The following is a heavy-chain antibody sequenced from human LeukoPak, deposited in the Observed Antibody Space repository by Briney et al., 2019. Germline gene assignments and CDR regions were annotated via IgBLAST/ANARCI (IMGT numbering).Heavy chain of an antibody. CDR3: ARRSGSRDGFDI. CDR1: GGSLSSFY. CDR2: IYYSGST. J-gene: IGHJ3*02. D-gene: IGHD1-26*01. V-gene: IGHV4-59*08. Sequence: PSETLSLTCTVSGGSLSSFYWSWIRQPPGKGLEWIWYIYYSGSTNYNPSLKSRVTISVDTSKNQFSLKLSSVTAADTAVYYCARRSGSRDGFDIWGQGTMVTVSS.